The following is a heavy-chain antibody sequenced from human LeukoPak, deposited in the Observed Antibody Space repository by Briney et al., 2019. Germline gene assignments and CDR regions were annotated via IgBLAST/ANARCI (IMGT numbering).Heavy chain of an antibody. J-gene: IGHJ3*02. CDR2: IIPIFGTA. CDR3: ARGVVPATSDAFDI. Sequence: SVKVSCKASGGTFSSYAISWVRQAPGQGLEWMGGIIPIFGTANYAQKFQGRVTITTDESTSTAYMELSSLRSEDTAVYYCARGVVPATSDAFDIWGQGTMVTVSS. CDR1: GGTFSSYA. V-gene: IGHV1-69*05. D-gene: IGHD2-2*01.